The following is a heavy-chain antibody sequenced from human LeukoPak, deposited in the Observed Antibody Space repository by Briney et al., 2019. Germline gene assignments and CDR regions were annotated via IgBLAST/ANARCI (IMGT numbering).Heavy chain of an antibody. D-gene: IGHD1-7*01. CDR3: ARGRTTSRRFDP. J-gene: IGHJ5*02. CDR1: GGTFSSYA. CDR2: IIPIFGTA. V-gene: IGHV1-69*13. Sequence: SVKVSCKASGGTFSSYAISWVRQAPGQGLEWMGGIIPIFGTANYAQKFQGRVTITADESTSTAYMELSSLRSEDMAVYYCARGRTTSRRFDPWGQGTLVTVSS.